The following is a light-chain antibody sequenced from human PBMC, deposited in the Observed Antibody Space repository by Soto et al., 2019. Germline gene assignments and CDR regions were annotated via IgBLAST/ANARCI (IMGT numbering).Light chain of an antibody. CDR3: QSYDSSLSALYV. Sequence: QSVLTQPPSASGTPGQRVTISCSGSSSNIGSNTVNWYQQLPGTAPKLLIYGNSNRPSGVPDRFSGSKSGTSASLAITGLQAEDEADYYCQSYDSSLSALYVFGTGTKLTVL. J-gene: IGLJ1*01. V-gene: IGLV1-40*01. CDR1: SSNIGSNT. CDR2: GNS.